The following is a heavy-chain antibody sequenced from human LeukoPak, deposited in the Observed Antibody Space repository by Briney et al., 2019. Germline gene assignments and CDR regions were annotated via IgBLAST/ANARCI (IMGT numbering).Heavy chain of an antibody. D-gene: IGHD6-6*01. J-gene: IGHJ4*02. CDR3: ARDIAARPGGADY. Sequence: ASVEVSCKASGYTFTGYYMHWVRQAPGQGLEWMGWINPNSGGTNYAQKFQGRVTMTRDTSISTAYMELSRLRSDDTAVYYCARDIAARPGGADYWGQGTLVTVSS. CDR1: GYTFTGYY. V-gene: IGHV1-2*02. CDR2: INPNSGGT.